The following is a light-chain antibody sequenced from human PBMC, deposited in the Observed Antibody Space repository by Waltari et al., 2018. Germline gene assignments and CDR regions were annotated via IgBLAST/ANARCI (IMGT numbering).Light chain of an antibody. CDR1: QSVTDNH. CDR3: QQYSSSPRT. J-gene: IGKJ1*01. Sequence: EIVLTQSPGTLSLSPGERATLSCSASQSVTDNHLAWYQQKPGQAPRLLIYGVSRRATGIPDRISGSGSGTDFTLTISRLEPEDYAVYYCQQYSSSPRTFGQGTKVEIK. CDR2: GVS. V-gene: IGKV3-20*01.